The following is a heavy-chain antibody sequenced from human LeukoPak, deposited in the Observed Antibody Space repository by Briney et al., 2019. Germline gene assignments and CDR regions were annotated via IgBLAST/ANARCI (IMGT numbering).Heavy chain of an antibody. Sequence: GGSLRLTCAASGFTFNRYWMSWVRQAPGKGLEWVANIKQDGSGKYYVDSVKGRFTISRDNAKNSLYLQMNSLRAEDTAVYYCARVPFQHRGPEVVRGVKRSNRYYYYYMDVWGKGTTVTVSS. D-gene: IGHD3-10*01. CDR2: IKQDGSGK. CDR1: GFTFNRYW. V-gene: IGHV3-7*01. CDR3: ARVPFQHRGPEVVRGVKRSNRYYYYYMDV. J-gene: IGHJ6*03.